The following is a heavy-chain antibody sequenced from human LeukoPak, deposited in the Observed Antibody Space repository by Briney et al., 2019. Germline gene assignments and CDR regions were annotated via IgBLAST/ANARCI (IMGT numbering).Heavy chain of an antibody. Sequence: SETLSLTCTVSGGSISSYYWSWIRQPPGKGLEWIGYIYYSGSTNYNPSLKSRVTISVDTSKNQFSLKLSSVTAAGTAVYYCARTITGSSFDPWGQGTLVTVSS. CDR1: GGSISSYY. V-gene: IGHV4-59*01. CDR2: IYYSGST. J-gene: IGHJ5*02. CDR3: ARTITGSSFDP. D-gene: IGHD1-20*01.